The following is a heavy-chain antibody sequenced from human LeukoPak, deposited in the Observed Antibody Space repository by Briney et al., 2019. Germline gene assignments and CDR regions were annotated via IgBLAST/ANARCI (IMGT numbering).Heavy chain of an antibody. CDR3: ARAGGFRRELHLDY. D-gene: IGHD1-26*01. CDR1: GFTFSSYG. V-gene: IGHV3-33*01. Sequence: GRSLRLSCAASGFTFSSYGMLWVRQAPGKGLEWVAVIWYDGSNKYYADSVKGRFTISRDNSKNTLYLQMNSLRAEDTAVYYCARAGGFRRELHLDYWGQGTLVTVSS. J-gene: IGHJ4*02. CDR2: IWYDGSNK.